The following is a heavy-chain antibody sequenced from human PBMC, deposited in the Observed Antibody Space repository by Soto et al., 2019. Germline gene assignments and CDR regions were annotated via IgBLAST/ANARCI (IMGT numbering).Heavy chain of an antibody. D-gene: IGHD1-7*01. CDR1: GFTFANAW. V-gene: IGHV3-15*01. CDR3: RRDWDYPVL. Sequence: EVQLVESGGGLVKPGGSLRLSCAASGFTFANAWMSWVRQAPGKGLEWVGRVRSKADGGTTDYAAPVKGRFTISRDDSENTPYLQMNSLKIDDTAVYYCRRDWDYPVLWGQGTLVTVSS. J-gene: IGHJ4*02. CDR2: VRSKADGGTT.